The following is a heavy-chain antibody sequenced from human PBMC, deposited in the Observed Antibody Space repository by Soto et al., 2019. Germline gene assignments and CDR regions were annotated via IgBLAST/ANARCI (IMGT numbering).Heavy chain of an antibody. D-gene: IGHD5-18*01. J-gene: IGHJ4*02. CDR3: ARRGDTAMVYFDY. CDR2: INHSGST. CDR1: GGSFSGYY. V-gene: IGHV4-34*01. Sequence: TLSLTCAVSGGSFSGYYWSWIRQPPGKGLEWIGEINHSGSTNYNPSLKSRVTISVDTSKNQFSLKLSSVTAADTAVYYCARRGDTAMVYFDYWGQGTLVTVSS.